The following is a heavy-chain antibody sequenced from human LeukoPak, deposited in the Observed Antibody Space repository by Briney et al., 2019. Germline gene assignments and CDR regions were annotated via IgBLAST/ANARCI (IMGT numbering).Heavy chain of an antibody. D-gene: IGHD6-19*01. Sequence: PSQTLSLTCTLSGGSISSGSYYWSWIRQPAGKGLEWIGRIYTSGSTNYNPSLKSRVTISVDTSKNQFSLKLSSVTAADTAVYYCARRFAQWAGIVGYYYYYMDVWGKGTTVTVSS. CDR3: ARRFAQWAGIVGYYYYYMDV. CDR1: GGSISSGSYY. CDR2: IYTSGST. J-gene: IGHJ6*03. V-gene: IGHV4-61*02.